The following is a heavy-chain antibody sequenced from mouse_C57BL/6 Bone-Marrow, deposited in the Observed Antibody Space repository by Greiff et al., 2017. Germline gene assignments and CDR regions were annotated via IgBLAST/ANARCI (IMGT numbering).Heavy chain of an antibody. CDR2: LYIGNGYT. Sequence: VQLQQSGAELVRPGSSVKMSCKTSGYTFTSYGIHWVKQRPGQGLEWIGSLYIGNGYTEYTEQFKGKATLTSDTSSSTAYMQLSSLTSEDSAIDFCARGDGSSYGFAYWGQGTLVTVSA. J-gene: IGHJ3*01. CDR1: GYTFTSYG. V-gene: IGHV1-58*01. CDR3: ARGDGSSYGFAY. D-gene: IGHD1-1*01.